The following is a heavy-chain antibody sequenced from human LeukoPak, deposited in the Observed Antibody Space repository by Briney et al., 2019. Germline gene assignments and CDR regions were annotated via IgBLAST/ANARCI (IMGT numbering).Heavy chain of an antibody. CDR1: GFTFSSYA. Sequence: GGSLRLSCAASGFTFSSYAMSWVRQAPGKGLEWVSAISGSGGSTYYADSVKGRFAISRDNSKNTLYLQMNSLRAEDTAVYYSAKAGLWTRYAYFDYWGQGTLVTVSS. CDR3: AKAGLWTRYAYFDY. V-gene: IGHV3-23*01. J-gene: IGHJ4*02. CDR2: ISGSGGST. D-gene: IGHD5-18*01.